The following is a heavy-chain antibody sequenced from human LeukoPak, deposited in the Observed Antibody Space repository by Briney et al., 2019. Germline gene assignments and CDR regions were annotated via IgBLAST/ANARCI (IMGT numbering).Heavy chain of an antibody. Sequence: PSETLSLTCAVYGGSFSGYYWSWIRQPAGKGLEWIGRIYTSGSTNYNPSLKSRVTISVDTSKNQFSLNLSSVTAADTAVYYCARDGYLAADYWGQGTLVTVSS. CDR2: IYTSGST. CDR3: ARDGYLAADY. J-gene: IGHJ4*02. V-gene: IGHV4-4*07. CDR1: GGSFSGYY. D-gene: IGHD2-2*03.